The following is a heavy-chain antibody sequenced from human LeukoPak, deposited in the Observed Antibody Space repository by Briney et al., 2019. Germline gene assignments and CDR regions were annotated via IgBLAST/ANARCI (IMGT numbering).Heavy chain of an antibody. J-gene: IGHJ5*02. Sequence: GASVKVSCKASGYTFTGYYMHWVRQAPGQGVEGMGRINPNSGGTNYAQKFQGRVTMTRDTSISTAYMELSRLRSDDTAVYYCARGSSGWYWFDPWGQGTLVTVSS. V-gene: IGHV1-2*06. CDR1: GYTFTGYY. CDR2: INPNSGGT. D-gene: IGHD6-19*01. CDR3: ARGSSGWYWFDP.